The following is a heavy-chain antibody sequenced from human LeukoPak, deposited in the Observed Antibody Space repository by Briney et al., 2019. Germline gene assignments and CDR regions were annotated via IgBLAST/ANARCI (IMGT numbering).Heavy chain of an antibody. CDR2: ISWNSVGI. Sequence: GGSLRLSCAASGFTFSSYAMNWVRQAPGKGLEWVSGISWNSVGIAYADSVKGRFTISRDNAKNSLYLQMNSLRAEDTAVYYCAKCPWRYNWFDPWGQGTLVTVSS. V-gene: IGHV3-9*01. CDR3: AKCPWRYNWFDP. J-gene: IGHJ5*02. CDR1: GFTFSSYA. D-gene: IGHD3-3*01.